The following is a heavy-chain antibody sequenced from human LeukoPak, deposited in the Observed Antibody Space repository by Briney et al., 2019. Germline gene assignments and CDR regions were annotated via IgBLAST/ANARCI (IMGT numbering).Heavy chain of an antibody. CDR1: GFTFSSYG. CDR3: ARPRTRSIATDAFDI. J-gene: IGHJ3*02. D-gene: IGHD6-13*01. CDR2: ISGSGGST. V-gene: IGHV3-23*01. Sequence: GGSLRLSCAASGFTFSSYGMSWVRQAPGKGLEWVSAISGSGGSTYYADSVKGRFTISRDNSKNTLYLQMNSLRAEDTAVYYCARPRTRSIATDAFDIWGQGTMVTVSS.